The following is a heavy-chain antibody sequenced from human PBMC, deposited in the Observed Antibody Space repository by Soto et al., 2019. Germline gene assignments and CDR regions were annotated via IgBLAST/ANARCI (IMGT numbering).Heavy chain of an antibody. V-gene: IGHV3-48*03. CDR2: ISSSGSSI. CDR3: ASSPSQGETLFFDY. CDR1: GFTFSSYE. Sequence: GSLRLSFAASGFTFSSYEMNWVRQAPGKGLEWVSYISSSGSSIYYADSVKGRFTISRDNAKNSLYLQMNSLRAEDTAVYHCASSPSQGETLFFDYWGQGTLVTVSS. J-gene: IGHJ4*02. D-gene: IGHD3-10*01.